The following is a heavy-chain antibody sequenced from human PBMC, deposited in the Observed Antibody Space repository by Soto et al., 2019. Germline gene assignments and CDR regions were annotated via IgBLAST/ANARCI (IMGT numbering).Heavy chain of an antibody. V-gene: IGHV3-48*03. CDR3: VRYCSTTLCNGVATRTFDY. CDR2: ISSSGYTV. J-gene: IGHJ4*02. CDR1: RFTFITYE. D-gene: IGHD2-2*01. Sequence: GGSLRLSCAASRFTFITYEMNWVRQAPGKGLEWVSYISSSGYTVYYADSVKGRFTISRDNTRNSLYLQMNSLRDEDTALYYCVRYCSTTLCNGVATRTFDYWGQGTLVTVSS.